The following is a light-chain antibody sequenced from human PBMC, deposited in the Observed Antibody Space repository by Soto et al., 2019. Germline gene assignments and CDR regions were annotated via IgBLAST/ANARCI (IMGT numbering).Light chain of an antibody. CDR2: GAS. V-gene: IGKV3-15*01. CDR3: QQYNNWPPWT. CDR1: QRLASGY. J-gene: IGKJ1*01. Sequence: EIELTQSPGPLSLSPGERATLSCRTSQRLASGYLAWYQQKPGQAPRLLIYGASRRATGIPARFSGSGSGTEFTLTISSLQSEDFAVYYCQQYNNWPPWTFGQGTKVDIK.